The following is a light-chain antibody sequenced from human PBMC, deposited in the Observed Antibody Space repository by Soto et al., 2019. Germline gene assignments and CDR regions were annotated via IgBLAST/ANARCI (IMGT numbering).Light chain of an antibody. V-gene: IGKV1-5*03. CDR3: QQYNSS. CDR2: KAS. Sequence: DIQMTQSPSTLSASVGDRVTITCRASQSISSWLAWYQQKPGKAPKLLIYKASSLESGVPSRFSGSGSGTEFTLTISSLQPHDFATYYCQQYNSSFGQGTKVEIK. CDR1: QSISSW. J-gene: IGKJ1*01.